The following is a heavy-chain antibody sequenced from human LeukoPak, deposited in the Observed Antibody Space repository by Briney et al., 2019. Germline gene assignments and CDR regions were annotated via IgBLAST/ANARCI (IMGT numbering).Heavy chain of an antibody. CDR2: INTNTGNP. CDR3: ARGGSSIAVAGKADY. J-gene: IGHJ4*02. Sequence: GASVKVSCKASGYTFTSYAMNWVRQAPGQGLEWMGWINTNTGNPTYAQGFTGRFVFSLDTSVSTAYLQISSLKAEDTAVYYCARGGSSIAVAGKADYWGQGTLVTVSS. CDR1: GYTFTSYA. V-gene: IGHV7-4-1*02. D-gene: IGHD6-19*01.